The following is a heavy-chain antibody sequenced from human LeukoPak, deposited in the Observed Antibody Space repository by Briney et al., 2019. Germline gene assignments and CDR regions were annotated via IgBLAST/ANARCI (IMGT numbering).Heavy chain of an antibody. V-gene: IGHV1-24*01. Sequence: ASVKVSCKVSGYTLTELSMHWVRQAPGKGLEWMGGFDPEDGVTIYAQKFQGRVTMTEDTSTDTAYMELSSLRSEDTAVYYCATAPIYDFWSGLYYFDYWGQGTLVTVSS. J-gene: IGHJ4*02. D-gene: IGHD3-3*01. CDR3: ATAPIYDFWSGLYYFDY. CDR1: GYTLTELS. CDR2: FDPEDGVT.